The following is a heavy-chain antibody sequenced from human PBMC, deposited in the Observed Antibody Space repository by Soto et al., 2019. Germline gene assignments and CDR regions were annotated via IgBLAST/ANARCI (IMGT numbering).Heavy chain of an antibody. CDR2: IIPIPGTA. CDR1: GGTFGSYA. J-gene: IGHJ6*02. CDR3: ARSQGSSTSLEIYYYYYSGMDV. V-gene: IGHV1-69*01. Sequence: QVQLVQSGAEVKKPGSSVKVSCNASGGTFGSYAISWVRQAPGQGLEWMGGIIPIPGTANYAQKFQGRVTIAADESTSTAYMELSSLRSEDTAVYYCARSQGSSTSLEIYYYYYSGMDVWGQGNTVTVS. D-gene: IGHD2-2*01.